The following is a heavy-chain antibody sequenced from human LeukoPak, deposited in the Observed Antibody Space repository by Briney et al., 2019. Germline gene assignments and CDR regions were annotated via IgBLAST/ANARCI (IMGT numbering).Heavy chain of an antibody. V-gene: IGHV4-61*02. CDR3: AATPEYYYDSSGYYHSIGFDP. CDR2: IYTSGST. CDR1: GGSISSGSYY. Sequence: SETLSLTCTVSGGSISSGSYYWSWIRQPAGKGLEWIGRIYTSGSTNYNPSLKSRVTMSVDTSKNQFSLKLSSVTAADTAVYYCAATPEYYYDSSGYYHSIGFDPWGQGTLVTVSS. D-gene: IGHD3-22*01. J-gene: IGHJ5*02.